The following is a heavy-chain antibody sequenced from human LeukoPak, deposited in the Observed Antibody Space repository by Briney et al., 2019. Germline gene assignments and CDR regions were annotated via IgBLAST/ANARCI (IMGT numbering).Heavy chain of an antibody. J-gene: IGHJ3*02. CDR2: IYSGGST. D-gene: IGHD5-18*01. V-gene: IGHV3-66*02. CDR3: ARGQYSYGQAGAFDI. Sequence: GGSLRLSCAASGFTVSSNYMSWVRQAPGKGLEWVSVIYSGGSTYYADSVKGRFTISRDNSKNTLYLQMNSLRAEDTAVYYCARGQYSYGQAGAFDIWGQGTMVTVSS. CDR1: GFTVSSNY.